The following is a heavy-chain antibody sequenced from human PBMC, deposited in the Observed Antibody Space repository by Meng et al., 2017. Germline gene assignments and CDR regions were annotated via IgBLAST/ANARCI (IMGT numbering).Heavy chain of an antibody. Sequence: QVQVWHSGAGVKKPGAPVKVSCKPPGYSFTAYYIHWLRQAPGQGLEWMGRIDPNSGVTEYAHKFHGRVTATGDTSISTAYMELRRLSSDDTAVYYCARDEDISAAGKLFGDYWGQGTLVTVSS. CDR1: GYSFTAYY. CDR2: IDPNSGVT. J-gene: IGHJ4*02. D-gene: IGHD6-13*01. V-gene: IGHV1-2*06. CDR3: ARDEDISAAGKLFGDY.